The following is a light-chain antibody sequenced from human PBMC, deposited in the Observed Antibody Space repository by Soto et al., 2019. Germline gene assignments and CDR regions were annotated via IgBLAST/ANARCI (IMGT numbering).Light chain of an antibody. J-gene: IGLJ1*01. CDR3: SSYTSSSTLLYV. CDR2: DVS. V-gene: IGLV2-14*01. Sequence: QSALTQPASVSGSPGQSITISCTGTSSDVGGYNYVSWYQQHPGKAPKLMIYDVSNRTSGVSNRFSGSKSGNTASLTSSGLQADDDADYYCSSYTSSSTLLYVFVTGTKLTVL. CDR1: SSDVGGYNY.